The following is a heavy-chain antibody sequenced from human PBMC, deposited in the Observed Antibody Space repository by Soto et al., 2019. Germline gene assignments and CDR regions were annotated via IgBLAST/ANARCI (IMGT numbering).Heavy chain of an antibody. V-gene: IGHV1-69*01. CDR1: GGTFSDYA. CDR2: TVPIFGTP. CDR3: ATLVVSPTFYAFGVDV. D-gene: IGHD2-21*01. J-gene: IGHJ6*02. Sequence: QAQLVQSGAEVKRAGSSVKVSCKASGGTFSDYAISWVRQAPGQGLEWMGGTVPIFGTPSYAHNFQGRVTITADEVTSTAYMELRSLTSEDTAVYYCATLVVSPTFYAFGVDVWGQGTTVTVTS.